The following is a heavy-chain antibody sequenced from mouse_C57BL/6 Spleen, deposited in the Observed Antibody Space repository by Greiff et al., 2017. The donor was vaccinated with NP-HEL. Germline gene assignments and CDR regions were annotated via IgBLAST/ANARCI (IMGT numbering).Heavy chain of an antibody. CDR1: GYTFTSYW. CDR2: IDPSDSYT. J-gene: IGHJ3*01. V-gene: IGHV1-69*01. Sequence: VQLQQPGAELVMPGASVKLSCKASGYTFTSYWMHWVKQRPGQGLEWIGEIDPSDSYTNYNQKFKGKSTLTVDKSSSTAYMQLSSLTSEDSAVYYCARSSWDGFAYWGQGTLVTVSA. CDR3: ARSSWDGFAY. D-gene: IGHD4-1*01.